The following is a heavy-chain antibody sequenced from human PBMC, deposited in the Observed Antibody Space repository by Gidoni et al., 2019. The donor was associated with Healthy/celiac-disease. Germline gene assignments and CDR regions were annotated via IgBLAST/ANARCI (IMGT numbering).Heavy chain of an antibody. CDR1: GFTFSSYA. CDR3: AKDQGQWELLLWAFDI. J-gene: IGHJ3*02. D-gene: IGHD1-26*01. CDR2: ISGSGGST. Sequence: EVQLLESGGGLVQPGGSLRLSCAASGFTFSSYAMSWVRQAPGKGLEWVSAISGSGGSTYYADSVKGRFTISRDNSKNTLYLQMNSLRAEDTAVYYCAKDQGQWELLLWAFDIWGQGTMVTVSS. V-gene: IGHV3-23*01.